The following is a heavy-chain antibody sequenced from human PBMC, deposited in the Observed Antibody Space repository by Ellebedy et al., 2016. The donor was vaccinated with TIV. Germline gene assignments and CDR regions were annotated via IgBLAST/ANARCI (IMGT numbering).Heavy chain of an antibody. J-gene: IGHJ4*02. D-gene: IGHD3-10*01. V-gene: IGHV3-23*01. CDR2: ASGGGHGT. CDR1: GFSFSTYA. Sequence: GESLKISCAASGFSFSTYAMLWVRQAPGKGLEWVSTASGGGHGTDYAASVEGRFTISRDHSQSTIYLQMDSLRADDTAVYYCAKVRVWYGDAVNSWGPGTRVTVSS. CDR3: AKVRVWYGDAVNS.